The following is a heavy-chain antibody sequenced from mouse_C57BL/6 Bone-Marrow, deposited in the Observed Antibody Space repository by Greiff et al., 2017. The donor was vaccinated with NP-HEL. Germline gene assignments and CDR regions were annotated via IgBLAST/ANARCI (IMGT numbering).Heavy chain of an antibody. J-gene: IGHJ2*01. D-gene: IGHD1-1*01. V-gene: IGHV1-26*01. CDR3: ARSLYDPY. CDR2: INPNNGGT. CDR1: GYTFTDYY. Sequence: VQLQQSGPELVKPGASVKISCKASGYTFTDYYMNWVKQSHGKILEWIGDINPNNGGTSYNQKFKGKATLTVDKSSSTAYMELRSLTSEDSAVYYCARSLYDPYWGQGTTLTVSS.